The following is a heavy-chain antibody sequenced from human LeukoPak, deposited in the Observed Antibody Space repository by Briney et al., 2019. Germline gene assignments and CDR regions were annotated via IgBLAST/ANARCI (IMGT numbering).Heavy chain of an antibody. CDR1: GFTFRTFA. CDR2: IGGGDT. CDR3: AKDGQSFNSMYDYFDS. Sequence: GGSLRLSCSTSGFTFRTFAMSWVRQAPGKGLEWVSSIGGGDTYYADSVKGRFITSRDDSRSTVDLQMSSLRAEDTAVYYCAKDGQSFNSMYDYFDSWGPGTLVTVSS. J-gene: IGHJ4*02. V-gene: IGHV3-23*01. D-gene: IGHD2-8*01.